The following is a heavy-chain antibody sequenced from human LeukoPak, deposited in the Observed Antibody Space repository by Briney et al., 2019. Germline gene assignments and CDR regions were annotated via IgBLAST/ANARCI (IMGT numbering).Heavy chain of an antibody. D-gene: IGHD2-2*02. J-gene: IGHJ4*02. Sequence: GGSLRLSCAASGFTFSSYEMNWVRQAPGKGLEWVSYISSSGSTIYYADSVKGRFTISRDNAKNSLSLQMNSLKVEDTAVYYCARDHNGPYTFDYWGQGTLVSVSS. CDR2: ISSSGSTI. V-gene: IGHV3-48*03. CDR3: ARDHNGPYTFDY. CDR1: GFTFSSYE.